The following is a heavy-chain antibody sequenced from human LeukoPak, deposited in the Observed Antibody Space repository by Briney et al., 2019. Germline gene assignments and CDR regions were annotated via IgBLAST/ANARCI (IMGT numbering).Heavy chain of an antibody. CDR2: IDHSGRT. D-gene: IGHD5-24*01. CDR1: GYSISSGYY. Sequence: ASETLSLTCTVSGYSISSGYYWGWIRQPPGRGLEWIGSIDHSGRTFYTLSLKSRVTISVDTTKNQFSLKLTYVTAADTAVYYCARLYLPATRFDYWGQGTLVTASS. V-gene: IGHV4-38-2*02. CDR3: ARLYLPATRFDY. J-gene: IGHJ4*02.